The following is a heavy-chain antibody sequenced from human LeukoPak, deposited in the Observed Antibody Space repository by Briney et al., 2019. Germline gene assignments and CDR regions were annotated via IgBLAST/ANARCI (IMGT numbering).Heavy chain of an antibody. J-gene: IGHJ4*02. CDR1: GFTFSSYE. CDR3: TKGTIWLPFDY. CDR2: ISGSGGST. D-gene: IGHD5-18*01. Sequence: GGSLRLSCAASGFTFSSYEMNWARQAPGKGLEWDSAISGSGGSTYYADSVKGRFTISRDNSKNTLYLQMNSLRAEDTAVYYCTKGTIWLPFDYWGQGTLVTVSS. V-gene: IGHV3-23*01.